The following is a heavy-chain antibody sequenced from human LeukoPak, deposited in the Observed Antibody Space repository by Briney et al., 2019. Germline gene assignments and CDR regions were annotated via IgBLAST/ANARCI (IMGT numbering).Heavy chain of an antibody. D-gene: IGHD2/OR15-2a*01. CDR2: ISYDVSNK. CDR3: VRDFTNIRGGGYFDN. V-gene: IGHV3-30-3*01. J-gene: IGHJ4*02. CDR1: GFTFSSYA. Sequence: QPGGSLRLSCAASGFTFSSYAMHWVRQAPGKVLEWVAVISYDVSNKYYADSVRCRFTISTDNSKNTLYVQMNSMRAEDTAVYHCVRDFTNIRGGGYFDNWGQGTLVTVSS.